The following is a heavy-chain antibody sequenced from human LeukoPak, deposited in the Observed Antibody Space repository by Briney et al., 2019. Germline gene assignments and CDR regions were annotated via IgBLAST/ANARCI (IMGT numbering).Heavy chain of an antibody. Sequence: GASVKVSCKASGYTFSIYGINWVRQAPGQGLEWMGRITTYNGKTHYAQKFQGRVTMTTDTSTNTAFMELRSLRSDDVALYYCATDLRGNAHFDYWCQGTLVTVSS. CDR2: ITTYNGKT. CDR3: ATDLRGNAHFDY. D-gene: IGHD1-1*01. CDR1: GYTFSIYG. V-gene: IGHV1-18*03. J-gene: IGHJ4*02.